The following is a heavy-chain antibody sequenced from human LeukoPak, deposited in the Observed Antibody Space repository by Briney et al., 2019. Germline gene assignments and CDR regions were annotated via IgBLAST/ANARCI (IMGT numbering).Heavy chain of an antibody. V-gene: IGHV3-30*14. CDR3: ARVVGIPTDYMDV. J-gene: IGHJ6*03. CDR2: ISYDGSNK. CDR1: GFTFSSYA. Sequence: GGSLRLSCAASGFTFSSYAMHWVRQAPGKGLEWVAVISYDGSNKYYADSVKGRFTISRDNSKNTLYLQMNSLRAEDTAVYYCARVVGIPTDYMDVWGKGTTVTVSS. D-gene: IGHD3-10*01.